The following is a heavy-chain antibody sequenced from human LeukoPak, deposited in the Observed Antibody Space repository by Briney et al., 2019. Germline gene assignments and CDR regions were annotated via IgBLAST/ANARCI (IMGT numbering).Heavy chain of an antibody. J-gene: IGHJ4*02. V-gene: IGHV3-30-3*01. CDR1: GFTFSSCA. CDR3: AREGVLYYFDY. Sequence: GGSLRLSCAASGFTFSSCAMHWVRQAPGKGLEWVAVISYDGSNKYYADSVKGRFTISRDNSKNTLYLQMNSLGAEDTAVYYCAREGVLYYFDYWGQGTLVTVSS. D-gene: IGHD3-16*01. CDR2: ISYDGSNK.